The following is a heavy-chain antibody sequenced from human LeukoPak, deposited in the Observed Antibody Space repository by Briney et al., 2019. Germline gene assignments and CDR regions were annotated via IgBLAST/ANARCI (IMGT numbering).Heavy chain of an antibody. CDR3: ASGYYYDSSGYYSFDAFDI. CDR1: GGTFSSYA. CDR2: IIPIFGTA. J-gene: IGHJ3*02. D-gene: IGHD3-22*01. Sequence: SVKVSCKASGGTFSSYAISWVRQAPGQGLEWMGGIIPIFGTANYAQKFQGRVTITADESTSTAYMELSSLRSEDTAVYYCASGYYYDSSGYYSFDAFDIWGQGTMVTVSS. V-gene: IGHV1-69*13.